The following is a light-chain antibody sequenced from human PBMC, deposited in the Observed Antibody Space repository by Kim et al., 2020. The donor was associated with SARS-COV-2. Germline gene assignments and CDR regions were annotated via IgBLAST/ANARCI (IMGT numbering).Light chain of an antibody. V-gene: IGLV3-19*01. Sequence: ALGQQVRITCQGDSLRSYYASWYQQKPGQAPVLVIYGKNNRPSGIPDRFSGSYSGNTASLTITGAQAVDEADYYCNSRDSSGNHWVFGGGTQLTVL. CDR1: SLRSYY. J-gene: IGLJ2*01. CDR2: GKN. CDR3: NSRDSSGNHWV.